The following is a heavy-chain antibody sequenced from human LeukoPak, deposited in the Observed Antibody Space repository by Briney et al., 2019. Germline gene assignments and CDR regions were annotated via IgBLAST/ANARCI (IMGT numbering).Heavy chain of an antibody. V-gene: IGHV3-23*01. Sequence: GGSLRLSCAASGFIFSDYAMAWVRQAPGEGLEWVSGISASGSRTYYADSVKGRFTISRDKSKNTLFLQMNSLRAEDTAVYYWAKAQVYCGGETCQYAVDVWGQGTAVTVSS. D-gene: IGHD2-21*01. CDR3: AKAQVYCGGETCQYAVDV. CDR1: GFIFSDYA. J-gene: IGHJ6*02. CDR2: ISASGSRT.